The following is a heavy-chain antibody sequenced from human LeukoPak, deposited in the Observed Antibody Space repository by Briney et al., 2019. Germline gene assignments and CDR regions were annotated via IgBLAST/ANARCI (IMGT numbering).Heavy chain of an antibody. V-gene: IGHV4-59*01. J-gene: IGHJ4*02. Sequence: SETLSLTCTVSGGSISSYYWSWIRQPPGKGLEWIGYIYYSGSTNYNPSLKSRVTISVDTSKNQFSPKLSSVTAADTAVYYCAADFRYSSGWGLDYWGQGTLVTVSS. D-gene: IGHD6-19*01. CDR3: AADFRYSSGWGLDY. CDR1: GGSISSYY. CDR2: IYYSGST.